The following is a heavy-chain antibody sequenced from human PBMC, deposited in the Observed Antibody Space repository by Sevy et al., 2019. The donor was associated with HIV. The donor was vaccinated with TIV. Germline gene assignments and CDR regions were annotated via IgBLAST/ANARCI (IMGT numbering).Heavy chain of an antibody. CDR1: GFTFSHYG. CDR2: ISYDGSNK. CDR3: ATGGEGAASPPRAFDI. Sequence: GGSLRLSCVASGFTFSHYGMHWVRQAPGKGLEWVALISYDGSNKYYADSVKGRFTISRDNSKSTLYLQMNSLRAEDTAVYYCATGGEGAASPPRAFDIWGQGTLVTVSS. D-gene: IGHD3-10*01. J-gene: IGHJ3*02. V-gene: IGHV3-30*03.